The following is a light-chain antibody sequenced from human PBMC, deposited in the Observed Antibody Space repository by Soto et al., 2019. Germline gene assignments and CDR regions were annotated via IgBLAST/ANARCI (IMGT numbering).Light chain of an antibody. CDR1: QSVSSN. CDR3: QLYSTSLFT. Sequence: EIVMTQSPATLSVSPGERATLSCRASQSVSSNLAWYQQKPGQAPRLLIYGASTRATDIPARFSGSGSGTEFTLTISRLEPEDFAVYYCQLYSTSLFTFAQGTRLEIK. J-gene: IGKJ5*01. CDR2: GAS. V-gene: IGKV3-15*01.